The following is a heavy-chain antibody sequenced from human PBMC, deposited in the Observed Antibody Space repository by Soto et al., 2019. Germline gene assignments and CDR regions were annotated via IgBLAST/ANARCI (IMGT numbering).Heavy chain of an antibody. CDR3: ARAPPLTPGLELWFGESDYYYYYGMDV. D-gene: IGHD3-10*01. Sequence: QVQLQQWGAGLLKPSETLSLTCAVYGGSFSGYYWSWIRQPPGKGLEWIGEINHSGSTNYNPSLKSRVTISVDTSKNQFSLKLSSVTAADTAVYYCARAPPLTPGLELWFGESDYYYYYGMDVWGQGTTVIVSS. CDR2: INHSGST. J-gene: IGHJ6*02. CDR1: GGSFSGYY. V-gene: IGHV4-34*01.